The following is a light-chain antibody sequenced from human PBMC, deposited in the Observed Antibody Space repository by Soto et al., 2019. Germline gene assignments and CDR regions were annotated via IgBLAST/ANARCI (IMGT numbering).Light chain of an antibody. CDR2: KAS. CDR3: QQFNSYAWT. J-gene: IGKJ1*01. V-gene: IGKV1-5*03. Sequence: DIQMTQSPATLSGSVGDRVTITCRASQTISSWLAWYQQKPGKAPKLLIYKASSLESGVPSRFSGSGSGTEFTRTISSLQPDDFATYYCQQFNSYAWTFGQGTKGDI. CDR1: QTISSW.